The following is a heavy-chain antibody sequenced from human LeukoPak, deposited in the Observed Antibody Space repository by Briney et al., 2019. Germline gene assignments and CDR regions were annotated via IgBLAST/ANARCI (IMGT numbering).Heavy chain of an antibody. V-gene: IGHV4-59*01. CDR2: IDHTGIT. CDR1: DDSITIYY. Sequence: SETLSLTCTVSDDSITIYYWSWIRQPPGKGLEWIGYIDHTGITNYNPSLNSRVTISRDTSKNHFSLELSSATAADTAVYFCARGRVSSSTWYNTYYYYFYMDVWGKGTTVTVSS. CDR3: ARGRVSSSTWYNTYYYYFYMDV. J-gene: IGHJ6*03. D-gene: IGHD6-13*01.